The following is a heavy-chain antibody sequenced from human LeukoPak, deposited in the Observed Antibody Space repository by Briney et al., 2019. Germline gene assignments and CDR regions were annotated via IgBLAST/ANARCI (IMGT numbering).Heavy chain of an antibody. CDR3: ARDPVVVVAATPFYASYYMDV. J-gene: IGHJ6*03. CDR1: GFTFSSYA. Sequence: GRSLRLSCAASGFTFSSYAMHWVRQAPGKGLEWVAVISYDGSDKYYADSVKGRFTISRDNSKNTLYLQMNSLRAEDTAVYYCARDPVVVVAATPFYASYYMDVWGKGTTVTVSS. D-gene: IGHD2-15*01. CDR2: ISYDGSDK. V-gene: IGHV3-30*01.